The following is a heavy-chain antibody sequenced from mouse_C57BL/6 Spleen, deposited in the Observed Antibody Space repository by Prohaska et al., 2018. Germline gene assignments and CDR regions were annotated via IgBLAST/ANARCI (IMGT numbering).Heavy chain of an antibody. CDR1: GYTFTSYW. CDR2: IDPSDSET. J-gene: IGHJ4*01. CDR3: ARRYYGSSYDAMDY. V-gene: IGHV1-52*01. D-gene: IGHD1-1*01. Sequence: QVQLQQPGAELVRPGSSVKLSCKASGYTFTSYWMHWVKQRHIQGLKWIGNIDPSDSETHYNQKFKDKATLTVDKDSSTAYMQLSSLTSEESAVYYCARRYYGSSYDAMDYWGQGTSVTVSS.